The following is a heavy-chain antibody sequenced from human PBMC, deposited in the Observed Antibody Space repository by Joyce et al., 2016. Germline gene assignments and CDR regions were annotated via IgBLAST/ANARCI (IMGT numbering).Heavy chain of an antibody. V-gene: IGHV4-59*01. CDR3: ARGFRRFDA. CDR2: IFYRGST. CDR1: GGSISSYY. Sequence: QVQLQESGPGLVKPSETLALTCTVSGGSISSYYWSWIRQPPGKGLEWIGYIFYRGSTNYNPSVESRVTITLDTSKNQFSRKLSSVTAAYTAVYYCARGFRRFDAWGQGILVTVSS. J-gene: IGHJ5*02.